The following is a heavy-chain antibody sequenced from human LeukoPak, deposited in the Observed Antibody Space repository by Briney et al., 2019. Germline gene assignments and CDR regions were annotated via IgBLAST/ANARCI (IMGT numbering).Heavy chain of an antibody. CDR1: GGSIRSYY. CDR3: ARAFGGTSMAGGWFDP. Sequence: SETLSLTCTVSGGSIRSYYWNWIRQPPGKGLEWIGYIYYSGSTNHNPSLKSRVTISVDTSKNQLSLKLNSVSAADTAVYYCARAFGGTSMAGGWFDPWGQGILVTVS. J-gene: IGHJ5*02. CDR2: IYYSGST. V-gene: IGHV4-59*01. D-gene: IGHD3-16*01.